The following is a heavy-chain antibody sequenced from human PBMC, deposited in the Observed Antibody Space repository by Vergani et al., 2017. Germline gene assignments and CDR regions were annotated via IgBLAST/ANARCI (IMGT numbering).Heavy chain of an antibody. CDR2: INPSGGHT. CDR3: ARGDYGILTGYRY. J-gene: IGHJ4*02. Sequence: QVQVVQSGAEVKKSGASVKVSCKTSGYTFSNYYMHWVRQAPGQGLEWMGIINPSGGHTNYAQKFPGRVTMTRDTSTSTVYMELSSLRSEDTAIYYCARGDYGILTGYRYWGQGTRVTVSS. V-gene: IGHV1-46*03. CDR1: GYTFSNYY. D-gene: IGHD3-9*01.